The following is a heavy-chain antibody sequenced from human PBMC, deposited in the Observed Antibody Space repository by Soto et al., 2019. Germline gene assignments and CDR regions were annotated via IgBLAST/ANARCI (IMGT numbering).Heavy chain of an antibody. J-gene: IGHJ4*02. CDR2: ISPMDGST. V-gene: IGHV1-46*01. CDR1: GYTFITYA. Sequence: QVQLVQSGAEVKKSGASVKVSCKASGYTFITYALYWVRQAPGQGLEWMGIISPMDGSTTYAQKFQGRVTMTRDTSTGTLYMELSSLTSDDTAVYYCARGGGTLDYWGQGTLITVSS. CDR3: ARGGGTLDY.